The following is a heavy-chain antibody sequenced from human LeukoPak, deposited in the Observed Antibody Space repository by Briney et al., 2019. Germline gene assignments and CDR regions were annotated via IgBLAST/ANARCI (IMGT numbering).Heavy chain of an antibody. J-gene: IGHJ4*02. Sequence: GGSLRLSCAASGFPFSGFYMSWVRQAPGKGLEWVSSISSSTSYIFYADSVRGRVTISRDNAKNSLYLQMNSLRVEDTAVYYCARDRGSGWHTFDSWGQGTLVTVSS. CDR3: ARDRGSGWHTFDS. CDR1: GFPFSGFY. V-gene: IGHV3-21*01. CDR2: ISSSTSYI. D-gene: IGHD6-19*01.